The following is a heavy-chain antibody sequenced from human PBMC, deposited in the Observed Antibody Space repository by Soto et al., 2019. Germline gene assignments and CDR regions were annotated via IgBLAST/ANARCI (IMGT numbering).Heavy chain of an antibody. CDR3: ARTATSTTVSMDV. J-gene: IGHJ6*02. CDR1: GYSFTSYW. D-gene: IGHD4-17*01. Sequence: PGESLKISCKGSGYSFTSYWIGWVRQMPGKGLEWMGIIYPGDSDTRYSPSFKGQVTIPADKSISTAYLQWNSLKASDTAMYYCARTATSTTVSMDVWGQGTTVTVSS. V-gene: IGHV5-51*01. CDR2: IYPGDSDT.